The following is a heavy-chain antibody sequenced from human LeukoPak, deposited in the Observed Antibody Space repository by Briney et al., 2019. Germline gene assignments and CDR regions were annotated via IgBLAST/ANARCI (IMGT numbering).Heavy chain of an antibody. V-gene: IGHV1-2*02. CDR3: ARGFSSGSYSRFDP. CDR1: GYTFTGYY. CDR2: INPNSGGT. Sequence: VASVKVSCKASGYTFTGYYMHWVRQAPGQGLEWMGWINPNSGGTNYAQKFQGRVTMTRDTSISTAYMELSSLRSEDTAVYYCARGFSSGSYSRFDPWGQGTLVTVSS. D-gene: IGHD1-26*01. J-gene: IGHJ5*02.